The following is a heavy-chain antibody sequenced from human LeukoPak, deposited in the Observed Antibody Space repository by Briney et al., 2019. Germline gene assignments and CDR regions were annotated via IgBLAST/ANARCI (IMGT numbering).Heavy chain of an antibody. D-gene: IGHD6-13*01. CDR3: ATDLSLYSSSWYYRVAFDI. CDR2: IIPIFGTA. V-gene: IGHV1-69*06. Sequence: GASVKVSCKASGGTFSSYAISWVRQAPGQGLEWMGGIIPIFGTANYAQKFQGRVTITADTSTDTAYMELSSLRSEDTAVYYCATDLSLYSSSWYYRVAFDIWGQGTMVTVSS. J-gene: IGHJ3*02. CDR1: GGTFSSYA.